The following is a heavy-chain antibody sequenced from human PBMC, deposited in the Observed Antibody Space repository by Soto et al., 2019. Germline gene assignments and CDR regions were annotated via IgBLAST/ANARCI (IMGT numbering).Heavy chain of an antibody. CDR1: GGSISSGGYY. CDR2: IYYSGST. Sequence: PSETLSLTCTVSGGSISSGGYYWSWIRQHPGKGLEWIGYIYYSGSTYYNPSLKSRVTISVDTSKNQFSLKLSSVTAADTAVYYCARGYIVVVPAAMPREFDYWGQGTRVTVSS. V-gene: IGHV4-31*03. J-gene: IGHJ4*02. D-gene: IGHD2-2*01. CDR3: ARGYIVVVPAAMPREFDY.